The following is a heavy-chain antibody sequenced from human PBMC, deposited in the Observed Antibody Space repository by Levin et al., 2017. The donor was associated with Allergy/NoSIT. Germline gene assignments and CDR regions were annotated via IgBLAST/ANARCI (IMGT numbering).Heavy chain of an antibody. CDR3: ARDLEGFSGDKPYCYMDV. J-gene: IGHJ6*03. V-gene: IGHV4-61*02. D-gene: IGHD3-3*01. Sequence: SQTLSLTCSVSGDSIRRGFYYWRWIRQPAGEGLEWIGRIYVTGSTTYSPSLKSRVTISLDRSKDQVSLKINSVTAADTAVYYCARDLEGFSGDKPYCYMDVWGKGTTVTVSS. CDR2: IYVTGST. CDR1: GDSIRRGFYY.